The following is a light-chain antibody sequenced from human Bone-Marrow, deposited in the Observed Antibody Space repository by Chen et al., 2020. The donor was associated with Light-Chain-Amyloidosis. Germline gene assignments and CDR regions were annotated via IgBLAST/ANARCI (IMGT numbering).Light chain of an antibody. Sequence: SYVLTQPSSVSVAPGQTATIACGGNNIGSTSVHWYQQTPGQAPLLVVYDDSDRPSGIPERLSGYNTGNTATLTSSRVESGDGADYYCQVWDRSSDRPVFGGGTKLTVL. CDR3: QVWDRSSDRPV. CDR1: NIGSTS. J-gene: IGLJ3*02. V-gene: IGLV3-21*02. CDR2: DDS.